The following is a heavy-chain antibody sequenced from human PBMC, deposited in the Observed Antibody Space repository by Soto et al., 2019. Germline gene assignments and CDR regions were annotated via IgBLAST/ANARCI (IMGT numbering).Heavy chain of an antibody. D-gene: IGHD5-12*01. J-gene: IGHJ5*02. CDR1: GYTFTGYY. Sequence: AASVKVSCKASGYTFTGYYMHWVRQAPGQGLEWMGWINPNSGGTNYAQEFQGRVTMTRDTSISTAYMELSRPRSDDTAVYYCASVATIRWSWFDPWGQGTLVTAPQ. CDR3: ASVATIRWSWFDP. V-gene: IGHV1-2*02. CDR2: INPNSGGT.